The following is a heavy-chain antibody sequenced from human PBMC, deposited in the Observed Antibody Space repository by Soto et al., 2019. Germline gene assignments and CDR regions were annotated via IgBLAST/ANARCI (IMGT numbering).Heavy chain of an antibody. D-gene: IGHD3-16*01. V-gene: IGHV4-34*01. J-gene: IGHJ3*02. CDR2: INHSGST. CDR1: GGSFSGYY. Sequence: SQTLSLTCAVYGGSFSGYYWSWIRQPPGKGLEWIGEINHSGSTNYNPSLKSRVTISVDTSKNQFSQKLSSVTAADTAVYYCARGGGDQDAFDIWGQGTMVTVSS. CDR3: ARGGGDQDAFDI.